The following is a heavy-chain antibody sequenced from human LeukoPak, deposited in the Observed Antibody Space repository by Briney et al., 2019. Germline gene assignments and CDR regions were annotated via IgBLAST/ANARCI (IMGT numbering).Heavy chain of an antibody. CDR2: INRNSGGT. Sequence: ASVKVSCKASGYTFTGYYMHWVRQAPGQGLDWMGWINRNSGGTNYAQKFQGRVAMTRDTSISTAYMELSRLRSDGTAVYYCARVRYDRYYYYYMDVWGKGTTVTVSS. D-gene: IGHD3-16*01. CDR1: GYTFTGYY. V-gene: IGHV1-2*02. CDR3: ARVRYDRYYYYYMDV. J-gene: IGHJ6*03.